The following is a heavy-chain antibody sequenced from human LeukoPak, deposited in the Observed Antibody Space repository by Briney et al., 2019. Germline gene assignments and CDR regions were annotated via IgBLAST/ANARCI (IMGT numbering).Heavy chain of an antibody. V-gene: IGHV3-23*01. CDR3: AKIASEPLGIAY. CDR1: GFPYSSYA. D-gene: IGHD6-13*01. CDR2: ISGSGGST. Sequence: GGSLRLSCAASGFPYSSYAMSWVRQAPGKGLEWVSAISGSGGSTYYADSVKGRFTISRDNSKNTLYLQMNSLRAEDTAVYYCAKIASEPLGIAYWGQGTLVTVSS. J-gene: IGHJ4*02.